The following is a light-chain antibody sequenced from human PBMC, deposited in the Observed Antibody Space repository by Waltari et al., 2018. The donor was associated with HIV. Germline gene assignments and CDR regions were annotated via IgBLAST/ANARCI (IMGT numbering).Light chain of an antibody. J-gene: IGLJ2*01. CDR2: DSN. CDR1: AAVVTRGHC. CDR3: LLSYDGNVV. Sequence: QPVVTPDPSFPVSPGGTVILTCPSCAAVVTRGHCPSWFQQRPGQAPRTLIFDSNNRYSWTPARFTGSFLGGKAVLTLTGARPEDDADYFCLLSYDGNVVFGGGTKLTVL. V-gene: IGLV7-46*01.